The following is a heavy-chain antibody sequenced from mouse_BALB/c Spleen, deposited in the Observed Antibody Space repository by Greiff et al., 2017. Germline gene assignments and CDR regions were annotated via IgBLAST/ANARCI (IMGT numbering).Heavy chain of an antibody. CDR1: GFTFSSSG. Sequence: EVKLMESGGDLVKPGGSLKLSCAASGFTFSSSGMSWVRQTPDKRLEWVATISSGGSYTYYPDSVKGRFTISRDNAKNTLYLQMSSLKSEDTAMYYCARRAMDYWGQGTSVTVSS. J-gene: IGHJ4*01. V-gene: IGHV5-6*02. CDR2: ISSGGSYT. CDR3: ARRAMDY.